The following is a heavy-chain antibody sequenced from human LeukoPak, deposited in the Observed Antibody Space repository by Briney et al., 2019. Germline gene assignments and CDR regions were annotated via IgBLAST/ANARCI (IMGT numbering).Heavy chain of an antibody. CDR2: IYTSGST. J-gene: IGHJ4*02. CDR3: AGRRGTYYDILTGYHNQYYFDY. CDR1: GGSISSYY. Sequence: PSETLSLTCTVSGGSISSYYWSWIRQPAGKGLERIGRIYTSGSTNYNPSLKSRVTMSVDTSKNQFSLKLSSVTAADTAVYYCAGRRGTYYDILTGYHNQYYFDYWGQGTLVTVSS. D-gene: IGHD3-9*01. V-gene: IGHV4-4*07.